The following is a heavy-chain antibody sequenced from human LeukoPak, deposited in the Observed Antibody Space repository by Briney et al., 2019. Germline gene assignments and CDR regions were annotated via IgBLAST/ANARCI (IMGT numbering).Heavy chain of an antibody. CDR1: GFTFSRYG. CDR2: ISYDGGNK. J-gene: IGHJ4*02. Sequence: GRSLRLSCAASGFTFSRYGMNWVRQAPGKGLEWVAVISYDGGNKYYVDSVKGRFTISRDNAKNSLYLQMNSLRDEDTAVYYCARGGELFDYWGQGTLVTVS. D-gene: IGHD3-16*01. V-gene: IGHV3-30*03. CDR3: ARGGELFDY.